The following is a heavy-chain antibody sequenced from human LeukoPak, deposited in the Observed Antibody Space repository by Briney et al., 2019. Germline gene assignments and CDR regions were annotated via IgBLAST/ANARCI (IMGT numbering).Heavy chain of an antibody. J-gene: IGHJ4*02. CDR2: IYYSGST. D-gene: IGHD3-16*02. V-gene: IGHV4-39*01. CDR1: GGSISSSSYY. CDR3: ARQRRSLLSPFDY. Sequence: SETLSLTCTVSGGSISSSSYYWGWIRQPPGKGLEWIGSIYYSGSTYYNPSLKSRVTISVDTSKNQFSLKLSSVTAADTAVYYCARQRRSLLSPFDYWGQGTLVTVSP.